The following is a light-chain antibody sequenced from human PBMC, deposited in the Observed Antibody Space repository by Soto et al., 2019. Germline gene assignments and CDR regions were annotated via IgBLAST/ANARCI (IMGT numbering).Light chain of an antibody. CDR1: QSVRSW. V-gene: IGKV1-5*01. CDR2: DAS. J-gene: IGKJ4*01. CDR3: QQYDNYPLT. Sequence: DIQMTQSPSTLSASVGDRVTITCRASQSVRSWLAWYQQKPGKAPKFLIYDASTLESGVPSRFSGSGSGTEFTLTISSLQPDDFATYYCQQYDNYPLTFGGGTKVEI.